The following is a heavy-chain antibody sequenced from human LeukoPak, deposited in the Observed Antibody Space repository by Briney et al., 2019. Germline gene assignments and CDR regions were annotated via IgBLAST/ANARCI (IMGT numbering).Heavy chain of an antibody. V-gene: IGHV1-69*06. CDR3: ARGWIWRGYSYGPMLNYYYYYMDV. Sequence: GASVKVSCKASGGTFSSYAISWVRQAPGQGLEWMGGIIPIFGTANYAQKFQGRVTITADKSTSTAYMELSSLRSEDTAVYYCARGWIWRGYSYGPMLNYYYYYMDVWGKGTTVTVSS. D-gene: IGHD5-18*01. CDR1: GGTFSSYA. CDR2: IIPIFGTA. J-gene: IGHJ6*03.